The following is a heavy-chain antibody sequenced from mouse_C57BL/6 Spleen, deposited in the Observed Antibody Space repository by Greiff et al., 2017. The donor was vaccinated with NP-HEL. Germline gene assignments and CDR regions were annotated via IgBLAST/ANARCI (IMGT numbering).Heavy chain of an antibody. J-gene: IGHJ2*01. CDR3: ARLNIEDGSSSDY. Sequence: QVQLQQSGTELVKPGASVKLSCKASGYTFTSYWMHWVKQRPGQGLEWIGNINPSNGGTNYNEKFKGKATLTVDKSSSTAYMQLSSLTSEDSAVYYCARLNIEDGSSSDYWGQGTTLTVSS. V-gene: IGHV1-53*01. CDR1: GYTFTSYW. CDR2: INPSNGGT. D-gene: IGHD1-1*01.